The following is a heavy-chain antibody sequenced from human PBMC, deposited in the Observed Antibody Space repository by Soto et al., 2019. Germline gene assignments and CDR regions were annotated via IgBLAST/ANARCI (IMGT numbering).Heavy chain of an antibody. CDR3: SRVGCSNSKCYTRGMDV. V-gene: IGHV4-4*07. J-gene: IGHJ6*02. CDR1: GGSISGYY. CDR2: IYSDGTT. D-gene: IGHD2-2*01. Sequence: SETLSLTCTVSGGSISGYYRSWVRQPAGKGLEWVGRIYSDGTTNYSPSLKSRVTMSLDTSKDQFSLHLNSVTAADTAVYYCSRVGCSNSKCYTRGMDVWGQGTTVTVS.